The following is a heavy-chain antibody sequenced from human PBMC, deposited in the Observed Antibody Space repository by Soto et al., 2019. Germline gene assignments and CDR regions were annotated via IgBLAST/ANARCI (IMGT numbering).Heavy chain of an antibody. V-gene: IGHV4-31*02. CDR2: ITYRETT. J-gene: IGHJ4*02. CDR1: GDSISSGGYY. CDR3: ARGHYYASGLFDS. D-gene: IGHD3-10*01. Sequence: PSETLSLTCSVSGDSISSGGYYWTWIRQYPGRGLEWIGYITYRETTYFNPSLKSRVTISLDTSKNHFSLKLSSVTAADTAVYYCARGHYYASGLFDSWGQGTLVTVSS.